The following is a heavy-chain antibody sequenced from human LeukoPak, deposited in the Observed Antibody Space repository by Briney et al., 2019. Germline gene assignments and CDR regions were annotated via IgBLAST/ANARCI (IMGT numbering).Heavy chain of an antibody. CDR3: ARDGYCSSTGCSACFFDS. Sequence: GRSLRLSCAASGLTFSSYAMHWVRQAPGKGLHWVAVISYDGSNKYYADSVKGRFTISRDNSKNTLYLQLNSLRPEDTALYYCARDGYCSSTGCSACFFDSWGQGTLVTVSS. D-gene: IGHD2-2*03. CDR2: ISYDGSNK. V-gene: IGHV3-30-3*01. CDR1: GLTFSSYA. J-gene: IGHJ4*02.